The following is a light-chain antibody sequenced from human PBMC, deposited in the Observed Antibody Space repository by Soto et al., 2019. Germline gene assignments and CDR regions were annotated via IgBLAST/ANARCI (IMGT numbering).Light chain of an antibody. J-gene: IGKJ2*01. CDR2: GAS. V-gene: IGKV3-15*01. CDR1: QSVGTK. CDR3: QQYGDSPPNT. Sequence: IVMTQSPATLSVSPGERANLSCRASQSVGTKLAWYQQTPGQAPRLLIYGASNRATGVPARISGSVSGTEFTLTISRLEPEDFAVYYCQQYGDSPPNTFGQGTKLEIK.